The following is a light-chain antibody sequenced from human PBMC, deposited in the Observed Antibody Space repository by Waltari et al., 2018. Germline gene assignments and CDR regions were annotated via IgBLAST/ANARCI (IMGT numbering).Light chain of an antibody. V-gene: IGKV2-30*01. Sequence: DIVMTQSPLSLPVTPGEPASISSRSSQSLLYSDGKSYLSWFRQRPGQSPRRLIYKVSARDSGVPDRFGGSGSGTEFALHINRVEAEDVGVYYCMQGTHWPWTFGPGTKVEIK. CDR1: QSLLYSDGKSY. CDR3: MQGTHWPWT. J-gene: IGKJ1*01. CDR2: KVS.